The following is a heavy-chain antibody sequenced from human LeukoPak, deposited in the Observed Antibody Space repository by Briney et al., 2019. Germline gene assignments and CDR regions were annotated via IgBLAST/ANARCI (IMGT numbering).Heavy chain of an antibody. CDR3: AKDRGDWIPYPQQLGFSVYFDY. V-gene: IGHV3-21*04. CDR2: ISSSSSYI. CDR1: GFTLSSYS. J-gene: IGHJ4*02. Sequence: PGGSLRLSCAASGFTLSSYSMNWVRQAPGKGLEWVSSISSSSSYIYYADSVKGRFTISRDNAKNSLYLQMNSLRAEDTALYYCAKDRGDWIPYPQQLGFSVYFDYWGQGTLVTVSS. D-gene: IGHD6-13*01.